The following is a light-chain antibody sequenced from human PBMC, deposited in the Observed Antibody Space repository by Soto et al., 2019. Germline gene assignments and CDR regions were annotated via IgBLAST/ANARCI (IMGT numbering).Light chain of an antibody. CDR3: QQSYSTPYT. Sequence: IQLTQSPSFLSASVGDRVTITCRASQGISSYLAWYQQKPGKAPKLLISAASTLQSGVPSRFSGSGSGTEFTLAISSLQPEDFATYYCQQSYSTPYTFGQGTKVDIK. CDR2: AAS. CDR1: QGISSY. J-gene: IGKJ2*01. V-gene: IGKV1-9*01.